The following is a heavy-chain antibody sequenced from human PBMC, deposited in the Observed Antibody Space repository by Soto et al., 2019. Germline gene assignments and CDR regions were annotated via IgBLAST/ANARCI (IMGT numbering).Heavy chain of an antibody. J-gene: IGHJ2*01. Sequence: VQLVQSGAEVKKPGASVKVSCKASGYTFTSYCISWVRQAPGQGLEWMGWISAYNGNTNYAQKLQGRVTMTTDTSTSTAYMELRSLRSDDTAVYYCARGGPRDYVWGSYRPQAWYFDLWGRGTLVTVSS. CDR1: GYTFTSYC. CDR3: ARGGPRDYVWGSYRPQAWYFDL. CDR2: ISAYNGNT. D-gene: IGHD3-16*02. V-gene: IGHV1-18*01.